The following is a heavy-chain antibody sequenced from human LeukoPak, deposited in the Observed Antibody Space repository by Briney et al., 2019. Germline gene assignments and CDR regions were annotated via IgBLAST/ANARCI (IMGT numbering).Heavy chain of an antibody. CDR1: GFTFSSSW. Sequence: GGSLRLSCAASGFTFSSSWMSWVRQAPGKGLEWVANIKQDGSEKYYVVYVKGRFTISRDNAKNSLYLQMNSLRAEDTAVYYCARVVPPLYYFDYWGQGTLVTVSS. V-gene: IGHV3-7*01. CDR2: IKQDGSEK. CDR3: ARVVPPLYYFDY. D-gene: IGHD3-10*01. J-gene: IGHJ4*02.